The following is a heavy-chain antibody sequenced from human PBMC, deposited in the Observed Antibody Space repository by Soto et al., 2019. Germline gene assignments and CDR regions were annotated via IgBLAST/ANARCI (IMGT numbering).Heavy chain of an antibody. D-gene: IGHD6-19*01. CDR3: ARRGTVARFSWFDP. V-gene: IGHV4-34*01. Sequence: LSLTCAVYGGSFSGYYWSWIRQPPGKGLEWIGEINHSGSTNYNPSLKSRVTISVDTSKNQFSLKLSSVTAADTAVYYCARRGTVARFSWFDPWGQGTLVTVSS. CDR1: GGSFSGYY. CDR2: INHSGST. J-gene: IGHJ5*02.